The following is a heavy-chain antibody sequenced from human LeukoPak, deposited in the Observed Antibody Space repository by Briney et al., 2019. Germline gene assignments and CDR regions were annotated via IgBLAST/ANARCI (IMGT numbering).Heavy chain of an antibody. V-gene: IGHV3-30*04. D-gene: IGHD3-10*01. Sequence: PGGAPGLSCAAPGFTLNNFSMYWVRPAPGQGVQWVALFSYDGSKKYYADSVKGRFFISRDNSRNTLYLQINSLRAEDTAVYYCARDRGWSQTYGSGTYGLDYWGQGTLVTVSS. J-gene: IGHJ4*02. CDR2: FSYDGSKK. CDR3: ARDRGWSQTYGSGTYGLDY. CDR1: GFTLNNFS.